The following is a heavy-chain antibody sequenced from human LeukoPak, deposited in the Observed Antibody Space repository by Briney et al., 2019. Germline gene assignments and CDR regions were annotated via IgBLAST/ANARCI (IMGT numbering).Heavy chain of an antibody. CDR2: INPNSGGT. CDR3: ARGWGDYYYYGMDV. J-gene: IGHJ6*02. CDR1: GYTFTGYY. Sequence: ASVKVSCKASGYTFTGYYMHWVRQAPGQGLEWMGWINPNSGGTNYAQKFQGRVTMTRDTSISTAYMELSRLRSDDTAVYYCARGWGDYYYYGMDVWGQGTTVTVSS. V-gene: IGHV1-2*02. D-gene: IGHD3-10*01.